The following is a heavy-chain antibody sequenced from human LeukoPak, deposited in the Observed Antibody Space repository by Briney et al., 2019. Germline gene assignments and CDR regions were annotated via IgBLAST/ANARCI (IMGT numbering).Heavy chain of an antibody. D-gene: IGHD2-15*01. J-gene: IGHJ4*02. CDR1: GFTFSSYE. V-gene: IGHV3-33*08. CDR2: IWYDGSNK. Sequence: GGSLRLSCAASGFTFSSYEMNWVRQAPGKGLEWVAVIWYDGSNKYYADSVKGRFTISRDNSKNTLYLQMNSLRAEDTAVYYCASASYCKGGSCYSVHWGQGTLVTVSS. CDR3: ASASYCKGGSCYSVH.